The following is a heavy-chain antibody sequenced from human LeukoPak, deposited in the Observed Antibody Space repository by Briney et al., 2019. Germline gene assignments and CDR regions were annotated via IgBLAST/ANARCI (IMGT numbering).Heavy chain of an antibody. CDR3: AKDIVATIETWTYNWFDP. V-gene: IGHV3-23*01. J-gene: IGHJ5*02. CDR1: GFTFSSYS. Sequence: PGGSLRLSCAASGFTFSSYSMNWVRQAPGKGLEWVSAISGSGGSTYYADSVKGRFTISRDNSKNTLYLQMNSLRAEDTAVYYCAKDIVATIETWTYNWFDPWGQGTLVTVSS. D-gene: IGHD5-12*01. CDR2: ISGSGGST.